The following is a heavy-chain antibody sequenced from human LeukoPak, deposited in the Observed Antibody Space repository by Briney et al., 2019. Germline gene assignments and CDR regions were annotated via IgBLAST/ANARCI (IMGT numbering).Heavy chain of an antibody. V-gene: IGHV3-7*01. Sequence: GGSLRLSCAASGFTFSSYWMSWVRQAPGKGLEWVANIKQDGSEKYYVGSVKGRFTISRDNAKNSLYLQMNSLRAEDTAVYYCARDTTDYDFWSGYGPSPYYYGTDVWGQGTTVTVSS. D-gene: IGHD3-3*01. CDR3: ARDTTDYDFWSGYGPSPYYYGTDV. J-gene: IGHJ6*02. CDR2: IKQDGSEK. CDR1: GFTFSSYW.